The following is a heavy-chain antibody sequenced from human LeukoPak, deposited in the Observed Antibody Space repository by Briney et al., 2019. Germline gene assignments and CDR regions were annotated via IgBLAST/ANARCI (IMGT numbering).Heavy chain of an antibody. V-gene: IGHV3-30*18. D-gene: IGHD2/OR15-2a*01. Sequence: GGSLRLSCAASGFTFNSYGMHWVRRAPGKGLEWVAAISNDGKLTYYEDSVRGRFTISRDNSKNTVHLQMNSLRTEDTAVYHCVKEYFRGFDQWGQGTLVIVPS. J-gene: IGHJ4*02. CDR2: ISNDGKLT. CDR1: GFTFNSYG. CDR3: VKEYFRGFDQ.